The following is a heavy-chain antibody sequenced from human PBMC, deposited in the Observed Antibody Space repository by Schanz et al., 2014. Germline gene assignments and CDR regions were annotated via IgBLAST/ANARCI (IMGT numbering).Heavy chain of an antibody. CDR1: GFTFSSYG. J-gene: IGHJ3*02. Sequence: EVQLVESGGGVVQPGRSLRLSCAASGFTFSSYGMHWVRQAPGKGLEWVSYVSRSTPDIYYADSVKGRFTMSRDNAKNSVFLQMNSLRAEDTTVYYCAKGRFGELSAFDIWGQGTMVTVSS. V-gene: IGHV3-21*04. CDR3: AKGRFGELSAFDI. CDR2: VSRSTPDI. D-gene: IGHD3-10*01.